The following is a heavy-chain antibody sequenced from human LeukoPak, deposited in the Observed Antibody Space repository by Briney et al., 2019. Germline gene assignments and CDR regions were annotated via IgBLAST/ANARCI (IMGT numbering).Heavy chain of an antibody. CDR3: ARDSSSGWAIRYYYYYMDV. CDR1: GFTFSSYS. Sequence: PGGSLRLSCAASGFTFSSYSMNWVRQAPGKGLEWVSSISSSSSYIYYADSVKGRFTISRDNAKNSLYLQMNSLRAEDTAVYYCARDSSSGWAIRYYYYYMDVWDKGTTVTVSS. D-gene: IGHD6-19*01. V-gene: IGHV3-21*01. J-gene: IGHJ6*03. CDR2: ISSSSSYI.